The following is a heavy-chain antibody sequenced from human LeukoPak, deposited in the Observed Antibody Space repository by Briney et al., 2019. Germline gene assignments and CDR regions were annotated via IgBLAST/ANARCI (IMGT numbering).Heavy chain of an antibody. CDR3: ARRGVYNWFDP. V-gene: IGHV4-30-2*01. CDR2: IYHSGST. J-gene: IGHJ5*02. CDR1: GGSISSGGSP. D-gene: IGHD5-12*01. Sequence: PSQTLSLTCAVSGGSISSGGSPWSWIRQPPGKGLEWIGYIYHSGSTYYNPSLKSRVTISVDRSKNQFSLKLSSVTAADTAVYYCARRGVYNWFDPWGQGTLVTVSS.